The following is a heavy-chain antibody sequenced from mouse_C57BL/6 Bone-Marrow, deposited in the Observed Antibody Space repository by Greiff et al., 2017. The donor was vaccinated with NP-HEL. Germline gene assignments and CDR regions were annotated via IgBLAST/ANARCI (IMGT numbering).Heavy chain of an antibody. CDR2: ISSGGSYT. Sequence: EVKLVESGGDLVKPGGSLKLSCAASGFTFSSYGMSWVRQTPDKRLEWVATISSGGSYTYYPDSVKGRFTISRDIAKNTLYLQMSSLKSEDTAMYYCARHPPDYYYFDYWGQGTTLTVSS. V-gene: IGHV5-6*02. D-gene: IGHD2-4*01. CDR3: ARHPPDYYYFDY. CDR1: GFTFSSYG. J-gene: IGHJ2*01.